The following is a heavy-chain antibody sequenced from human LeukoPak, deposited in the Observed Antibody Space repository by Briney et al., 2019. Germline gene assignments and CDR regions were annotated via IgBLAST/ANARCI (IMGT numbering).Heavy chain of an antibody. CDR2: ISGPSDTI. CDR3: ARDLGRDRYFDS. Sequence: GGSLRLSCAASGFTFSPYPMNCVRHAPGEGLEWVSYISGPSDTIHYADSVKGRFTISRDNAKNSLYLQMNSLGAEDTAGYYCARDLGRDRYFDSWGQGTLVTVSS. CDR1: GFTFSPYP. J-gene: IGHJ4*02. D-gene: IGHD5-24*01. V-gene: IGHV3-48*04.